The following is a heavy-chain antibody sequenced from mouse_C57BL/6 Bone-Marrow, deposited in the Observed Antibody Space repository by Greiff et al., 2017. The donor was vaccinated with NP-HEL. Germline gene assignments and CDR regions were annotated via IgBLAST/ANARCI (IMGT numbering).Heavy chain of an antibody. CDR2: IYPRSGNT. Sequence: QVQLQQSGAELARPGASVKLSCTASGYTFTSYGISWVKQRTGQGLEWIGEIYPRSGNTYYNEKFKGQATLTADKSSSTAYMELRSLTSEDSAVYFCAKFGWIHAMDYWGQGTSVTVSS. V-gene: IGHV1-81*01. CDR3: AKFGWIHAMDY. CDR1: GYTFTSYG. J-gene: IGHJ4*01.